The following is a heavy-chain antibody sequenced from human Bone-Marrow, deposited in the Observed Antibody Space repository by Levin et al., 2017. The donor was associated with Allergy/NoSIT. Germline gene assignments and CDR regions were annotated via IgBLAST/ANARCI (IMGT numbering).Heavy chain of an antibody. D-gene: IGHD3-10*01. CDR1: GFIFSTYG. J-gene: IGHJ4*02. V-gene: IGHV3-30*18. Sequence: GESLKISCAASGFIFSTYGMHWVRQAPGKGLEWVAVISYDGSNKYYADSVKGRFTISRDNSKNMLYLQMNSLRVEDTAVYYCAKTFYYGSGSYGAVDYWGQGTLVTVSS. CDR2: ISYDGSNK. CDR3: AKTFYYGSGSYGAVDY.